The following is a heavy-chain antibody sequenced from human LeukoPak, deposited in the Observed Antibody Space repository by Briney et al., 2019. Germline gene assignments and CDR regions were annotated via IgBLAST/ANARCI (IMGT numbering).Heavy chain of an antibody. CDR3: AIEGDRLKLSNYYYYMDV. J-gene: IGHJ6*03. Sequence: SETLSLTCTVSGGSIGSYYWGWIRQPPGKGLEWIGSIYHSGSTYYNPSLKSRVTISVDTSKNQFSLKLSSVTAADTAVYYCAIEGDRLKLSNYYYYMDVWGKGTTVTVSS. D-gene: IGHD1-7*01. V-gene: IGHV4-38-2*02. CDR2: IYHSGST. CDR1: GGSIGSYY.